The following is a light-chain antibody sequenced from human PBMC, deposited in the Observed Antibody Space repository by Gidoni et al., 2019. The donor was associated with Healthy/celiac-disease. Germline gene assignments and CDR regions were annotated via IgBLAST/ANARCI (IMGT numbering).Light chain of an antibody. CDR2: DDR. CDR3: QVWDSSSDHVV. Sequence: SYVLTQPPSVSVAPGQTARITCGGNHIGSKSVHWYLQKPGQAPVLVVYDDRDRPSGIPERFSGSNSGNTATLTISRVEAGDEDDYYCQVWDSSSDHVVFGGGTKLTVL. J-gene: IGLJ2*01. CDR1: HIGSKS. V-gene: IGLV3-21*02.